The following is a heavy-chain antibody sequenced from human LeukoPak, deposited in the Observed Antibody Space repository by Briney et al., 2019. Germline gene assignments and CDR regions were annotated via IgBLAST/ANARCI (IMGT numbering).Heavy chain of an antibody. CDR2: ISGSGGST. CDR1: GFTFSSYA. V-gene: IGHV3-23*01. Sequence: HPGGSLRLSCAASGFTFSSYAMSWVRRAPGKGLEWVSAISGSGGSTYYADSVKGRFTISRDNSKNTLYLQMNSLRAEDTAVYYCAKAPFGGVIAFDYWGQGTLVTVSS. CDR3: AKAPFGGVIAFDY. D-gene: IGHD3-16*01. J-gene: IGHJ4*02.